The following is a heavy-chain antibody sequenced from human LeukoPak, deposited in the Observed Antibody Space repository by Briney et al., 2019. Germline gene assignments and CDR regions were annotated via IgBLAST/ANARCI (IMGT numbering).Heavy chain of an antibody. Sequence: GASVKVSCKASGGTFSSYAISWVRQAPGQGLEWMGGIIPIFGTANYAQKFQGRVTITADESTSTAYMELSSLRSGDTAVYYCARERSSGWSPFDYWGQGTLVTVSS. CDR2: IIPIFGTA. V-gene: IGHV1-69*13. D-gene: IGHD6-19*01. J-gene: IGHJ4*02. CDR3: ARERSSGWSPFDY. CDR1: GGTFSSYA.